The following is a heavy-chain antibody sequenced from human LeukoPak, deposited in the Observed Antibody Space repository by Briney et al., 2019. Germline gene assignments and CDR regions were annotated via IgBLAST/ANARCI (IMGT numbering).Heavy chain of an antibody. CDR2: IRYDGSNK. CDR1: GFTFSSYG. CDR3: AKEPGFGPTNDY. V-gene: IGHV3-30*02. D-gene: IGHD3-10*01. J-gene: IGHJ4*02. Sequence: GGSLRLSCAASGFTFSSYGMHWVRQAPGKGLEWVAFIRYDGSNKYYADSVKGRFTISRDNSKNTLYLQMNSLRAADTAVYYCAKEPGFGPTNDYWGQGTLVTVSS.